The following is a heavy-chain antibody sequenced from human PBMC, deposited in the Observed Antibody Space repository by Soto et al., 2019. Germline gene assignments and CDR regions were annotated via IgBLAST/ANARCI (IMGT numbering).Heavy chain of an antibody. CDR1: GFTFSSYS. V-gene: IGHV3-21*01. D-gene: IGHD6-13*01. CDR2: ISSSSSYI. Sequence: EVQLVESGGGLVKPGGSLRLSCAASGFTFSSYSMNWVRQAPGKGLEWVSSISSSSSYIYYADSVKGRFTISRDNAKNSLYLQMNSLRAEDTAVYYCARRLAAASRAGMDVWGQGTTVTVSS. J-gene: IGHJ6*02. CDR3: ARRLAAASRAGMDV.